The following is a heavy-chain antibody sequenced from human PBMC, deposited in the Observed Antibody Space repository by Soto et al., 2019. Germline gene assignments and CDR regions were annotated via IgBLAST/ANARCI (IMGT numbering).Heavy chain of an antibody. CDR2: INAGNGNT. Sequence: ASVKVSCKASGYTFTSYAMHWVRQAPGQRLEWMGWINAGNGNTKYAQKFQDRVIMTTDTSTSTGYMELRSLRSDDTAVYYCATGTTNYYDCSGYYIIGAFYIWGQGTMVTVSS. CDR3: ATGTTNYYDCSGYYIIGAFYI. V-gene: IGHV1-3*01. CDR1: GYTFTSYA. J-gene: IGHJ3*02. D-gene: IGHD3-22*01.